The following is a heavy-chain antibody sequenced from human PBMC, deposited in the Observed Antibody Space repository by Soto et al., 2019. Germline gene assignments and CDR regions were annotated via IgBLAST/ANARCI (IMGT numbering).Heavy chain of an antibody. J-gene: IGHJ4*02. CDR2: ISSSSSYI. D-gene: IGHD2-2*03. Sequence: XGSLRLSCAASGFTFSSYSMNWVRQAPGKGMEWVSSISSSSSYIYYADSVKGRFTISRDNAKNSLYLQMNSLRAEDTAVYYCARDGYCSSTSCSYPFDYWGQGTLVTVLL. CDR1: GFTFSSYS. CDR3: ARDGYCSSTSCSYPFDY. V-gene: IGHV3-21*01.